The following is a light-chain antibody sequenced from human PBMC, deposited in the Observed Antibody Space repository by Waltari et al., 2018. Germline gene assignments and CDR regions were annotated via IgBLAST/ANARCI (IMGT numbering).Light chain of an antibody. V-gene: IGLV1-40*01. CDR1: SSNLGANFD. Sequence: QSVLTQPPSVSGAPGQRVTISCTGSSSNLGANFDVHWYQKLPGAAPKVLIYINNNRPSGVSDRFSGSKSGTSASLAITGLQAEDEADYYCQSYDSRLSGVVFGGGTKLTVL. CDR3: QSYDSRLSGVV. J-gene: IGLJ2*01. CDR2: INN.